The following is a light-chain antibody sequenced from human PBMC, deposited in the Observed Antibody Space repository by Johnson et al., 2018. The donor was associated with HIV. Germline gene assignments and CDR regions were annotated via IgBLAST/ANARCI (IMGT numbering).Light chain of an antibody. CDR2: ENN. Sequence: QSVLTQPPSVSAAPGQKFSISCSGSSSNIGNNYVSWYQQLPGTAPKLLIYENNKRPSGIPDRFSGSKSGTSATLGITGLQTGDEADYYCGTWDSSLSAHVFGTGTKVPVL. V-gene: IGLV1-51*02. J-gene: IGLJ1*01. CDR3: GTWDSSLSAHV. CDR1: SSNIGNNY.